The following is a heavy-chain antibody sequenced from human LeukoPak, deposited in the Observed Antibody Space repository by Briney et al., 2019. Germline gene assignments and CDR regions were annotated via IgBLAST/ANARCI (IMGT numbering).Heavy chain of an antibody. J-gene: IGHJ4*02. Sequence: GGSLRLSCAASGFTFSSYAMSWVRQAPGKGLEWVSGISGSGGSTYYADSVKGRFTISRDNSRDTLNLQMNSLRAEDTAIYYCVQSTAWYRSSWYLIYWGQGILVTVSS. CDR3: VQSTAWYRSSWYLIY. CDR2: ISGSGGST. V-gene: IGHV3-23*01. CDR1: GFTFSSYA. D-gene: IGHD6-13*01.